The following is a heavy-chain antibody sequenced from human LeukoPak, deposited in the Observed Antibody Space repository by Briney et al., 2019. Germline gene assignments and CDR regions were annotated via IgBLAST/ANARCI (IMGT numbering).Heavy chain of an antibody. Sequence: SETLSLTCTVSGGSITSYYWSWIRQPPGKGLEWVGNTYYSGNTHYNPSLKSRVTISVDPSKNQFSLILSSVTAADTALYYCAWASGYGSNSIDYWGQGTLVTVSS. D-gene: IGHD4-23*01. CDR2: TYYSGNT. V-gene: IGHV4-59*01. J-gene: IGHJ4*02. CDR1: GGSITSYY. CDR3: AWASGYGSNSIDY.